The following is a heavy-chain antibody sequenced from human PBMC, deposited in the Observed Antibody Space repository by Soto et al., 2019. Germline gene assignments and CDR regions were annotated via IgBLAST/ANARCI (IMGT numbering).Heavy chain of an antibody. V-gene: IGHV5-51*01. D-gene: IGHD3-22*01. CDR1: GYSFTSYW. CDR3: ARLRPSTYYYASSGYSRGHYYGMDV. J-gene: IGHJ6*02. CDR2: IYPGDSDT. Sequence: GESLKISYKGSGYSFTSYWIGWVRQMPGKGLEWMGIIYPGDSDTRYSPSFQGQVTISADKSISTAYLQWSSLKASDTAMYYCARLRPSTYYYASSGYSRGHYYGMDVWGQGTTVTVSS.